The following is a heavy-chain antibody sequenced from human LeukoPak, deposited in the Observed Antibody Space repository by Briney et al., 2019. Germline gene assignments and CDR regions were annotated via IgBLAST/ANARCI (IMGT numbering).Heavy chain of an antibody. CDR1: GDSTSDYY. V-gene: IGHV4-4*07. J-gene: IGHJ5*02. CDR3: ARSSLPPNLYNWFDP. Sequence: SETLSLTCTVSGDSTSDYYWSWIRQPAGKGLEWIGRINTRGNTNYNASLKSRVTMSVDTSKNQFSLKLSSVTAADAAVYYCARSSLPPNLYNWFDPWGQGTLVTVSS. CDR2: INTRGNT. D-gene: IGHD6-6*01.